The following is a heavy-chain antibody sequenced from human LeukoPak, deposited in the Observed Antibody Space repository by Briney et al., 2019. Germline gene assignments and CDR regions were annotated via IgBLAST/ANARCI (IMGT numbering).Heavy chain of an antibody. J-gene: IGHJ4*02. CDR3: ARGRSFDY. V-gene: IGHV3-9*01. Sequence: PGGSLRLSCAASGFTFDDYAMHWVRQAPGKGLEWVSGISWNSGSIGYADSVKGRFIISRDNSKNTLYLQMNSLRAEDTAVYYCARGRSFDYWGQGTLVTVSS. CDR1: GFTFDDYA. CDR2: ISWNSGSI.